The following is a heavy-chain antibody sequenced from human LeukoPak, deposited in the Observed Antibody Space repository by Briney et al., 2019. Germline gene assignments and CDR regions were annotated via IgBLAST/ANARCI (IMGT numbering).Heavy chain of an antibody. V-gene: IGHV3-64*01. J-gene: IGHJ6*03. CDR3: ARVASYYYYMDV. CDR2: ISSNGGST. Sequence: PGGSLRLSCAASGFTFSSYAMHWVRQAPGKGLEYVSAISSNGGSTYYANSVKGRFTISRDNSKNTLYLQMGSLRAEDMAVYYCARVASYYYYMDVWGKGTTVTVSS. CDR1: GFTFSSYA.